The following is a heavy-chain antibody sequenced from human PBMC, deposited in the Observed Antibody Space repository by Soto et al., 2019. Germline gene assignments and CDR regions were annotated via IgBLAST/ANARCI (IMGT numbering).Heavy chain of an antibody. CDR3: ARDPTDFNSGFAF. D-gene: IGHD1-26*01. CDR2: TYYRSKWIS. J-gene: IGHJ4*02. CDR1: GDSVSNNRAT. V-gene: IGHV6-1*01. Sequence: SQTLSLTCAISGDSVSNNRATWNWIRQSPSGGLEWLGRTYYRSKWISDYATSVKSRISINPDTSKNLISLHLNSVTPEDTAVYYCARDPTDFNSGFAFWGQGTPVTVSS.